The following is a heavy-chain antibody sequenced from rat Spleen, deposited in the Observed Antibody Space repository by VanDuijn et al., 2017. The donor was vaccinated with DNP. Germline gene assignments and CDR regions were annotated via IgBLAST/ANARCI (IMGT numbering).Heavy chain of an antibody. CDR2: ITSSGSDT. Sequence: EVQLVESVGDLVQPGRSLKLSCVASGFTFNNYWMTWIRQVPGKGLEWFASITSSGSDTYYPDSVKGRFTISRDNAKNTQYLQMDSLRSEDTATYYCARHEDYSSYIYGFAYWGQGTLVTVSS. CDR1: GFTFNNYW. J-gene: IGHJ3*01. V-gene: IGHV5-31*01. D-gene: IGHD1-2*01. CDR3: ARHEDYSSYIYGFAY.